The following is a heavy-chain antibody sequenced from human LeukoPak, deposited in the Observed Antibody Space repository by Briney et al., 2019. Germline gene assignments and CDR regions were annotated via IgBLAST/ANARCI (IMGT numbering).Heavy chain of an antibody. CDR1: GFTFSSYA. V-gene: IGHV3-23*01. D-gene: IGHD1-14*01. CDR2: ISGSGGST. Sequence: GGSLRLCCAASGFTFSSYAMSWVRQAPGKGLEWVSAISGSGGSTYYADSVKGRFTISRDNSKNTLYLQMNSLRAEDTAVYYCAKAPTGNYYYGMDVWGQGTTVTVSS. J-gene: IGHJ6*02. CDR3: AKAPTGNYYYGMDV.